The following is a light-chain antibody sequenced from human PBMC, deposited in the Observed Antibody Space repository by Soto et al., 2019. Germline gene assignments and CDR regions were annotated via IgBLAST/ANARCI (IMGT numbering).Light chain of an antibody. CDR3: QQYNNYEGT. V-gene: IGKV1-5*03. CDR1: QSINSW. Sequence: DIQMTQSPSTLSASVGDRVTITCRASQSINSWLAWYQQKPGKAPKLLIYKASSLESGVPSRFSGSGSGTEFTLTISSLQPDDFATYYCQQYNNYEGTFGQGTSVEVK. CDR2: KAS. J-gene: IGKJ1*01.